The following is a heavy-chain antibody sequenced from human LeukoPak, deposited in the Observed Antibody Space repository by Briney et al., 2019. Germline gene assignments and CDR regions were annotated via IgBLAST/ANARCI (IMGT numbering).Heavy chain of an antibody. Sequence: SETLSLTCTVSGGSIRSYYCSWIRQPPGKGLEWIGSIYYSGSTSYSPSLKSRVTISVDTSKNQFSLKLNSVTAPDTAVDYCARESANWRAFDIWGQGTMVSVSS. D-gene: IGHD7-27*01. CDR3: ARESANWRAFDI. CDR1: GGSIRSYY. CDR2: IYYSGST. V-gene: IGHV4-59*01. J-gene: IGHJ3*02.